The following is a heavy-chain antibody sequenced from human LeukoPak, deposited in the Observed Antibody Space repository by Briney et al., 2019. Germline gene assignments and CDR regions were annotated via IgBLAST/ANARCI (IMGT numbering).Heavy chain of an antibody. CDR2: IKQDGSEK. V-gene: IGHV3-7*05. Sequence: PGGSLRLSCAASGFTFSSYEMNWVRQAPGKGLEWVAKIKQDGSEKYYVDSVEGRFTISRDNAKKSLDLQMNSLRPEDTAVYYCARGAYSYGFWGQGTLVTVSS. D-gene: IGHD5-18*01. CDR1: GFTFSSYE. CDR3: ARGAYSYGF. J-gene: IGHJ4*02.